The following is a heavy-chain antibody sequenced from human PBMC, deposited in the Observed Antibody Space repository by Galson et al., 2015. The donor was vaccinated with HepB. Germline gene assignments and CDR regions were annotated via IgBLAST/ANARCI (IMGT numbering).Heavy chain of an antibody. J-gene: IGHJ4*02. V-gene: IGHV2-5*01. CDR1: GFSLSTSGVG. D-gene: IGHD3-22*01. CDR3: AHRGYDSSGYYKYFDY. CDR2: IYWNDDK. Sequence: PALVKPTQTLTLTCTFSGFSLSTSGVGVGWIRQPPGKALEWLALIYWNDDKRYSPSLKSRLTITKDTSKNQMVLTMTNMDPVDTATYYCAHRGYDSSGYYKYFDYGGQGTLVTVSS.